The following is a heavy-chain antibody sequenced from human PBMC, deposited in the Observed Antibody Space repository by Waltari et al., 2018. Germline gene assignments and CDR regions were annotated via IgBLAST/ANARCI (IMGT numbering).Heavy chain of an antibody. J-gene: IGHJ5*02. CDR3: ARSAPEYYYDSSGYYSSFDP. Sequence: QVQLQESGPGLVKPSETLSLTCTVSGGSISSYYWRWIRQPPGKGLEWIGYIYYSGSTNYNPSLKSRVTISVDTSKNKFSLKLSSVTAADTAVYYCARSAPEYYYDSSGYYSSFDPWGQGTLVTVSS. V-gene: IGHV4-59*01. CDR1: GGSISSYY. CDR2: IYYSGST. D-gene: IGHD3-22*01.